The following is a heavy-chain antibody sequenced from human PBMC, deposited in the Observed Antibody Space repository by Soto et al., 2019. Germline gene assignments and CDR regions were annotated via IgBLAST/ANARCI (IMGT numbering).Heavy chain of an antibody. V-gene: IGHV1-2*02. CDR3: ARDRGYSNYVHYYYYGMDV. Sequence: ASVKVSCKASGSTFTGYYMHWVRQAPGQGLEWMGWINPNSGGTNYAQKFQGRVTMTRDTSISTAYMELSRLRSDDTAVYYCARDRGYSNYVHYYYYGMDVWGQGTTVTVSS. CDR1: GSTFTGYY. CDR2: INPNSGGT. J-gene: IGHJ6*02. D-gene: IGHD4-4*01.